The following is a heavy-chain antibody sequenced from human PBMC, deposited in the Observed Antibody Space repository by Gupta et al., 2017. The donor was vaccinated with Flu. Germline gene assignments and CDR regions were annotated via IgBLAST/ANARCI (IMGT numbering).Heavy chain of an antibody. CDR3: ARDVGSGDYDS. CDR1: ACTLIDYW. Sequence: VQLVESGGGLVQPGGSLKLTCGASACTLIDYWMSWVRQAPGKGPELVANINRDGSVINYMDVVRGRFTISRDNAKNAVYFQMNSLRVDDTAVYYCARDVGSGDYDSWGQGTLVTVSS. J-gene: IGHJ5*01. CDR2: INRDGSVI. V-gene: IGHV3-7*01. D-gene: IGHD4-17*01.